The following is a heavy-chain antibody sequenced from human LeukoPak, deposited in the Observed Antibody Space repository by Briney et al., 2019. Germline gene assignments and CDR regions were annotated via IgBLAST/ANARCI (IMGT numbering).Heavy chain of an antibody. V-gene: IGHV1-8*01. CDR2: VNPKSGST. J-gene: IGHJ4*02. CDR1: GYSFTDCD. CDR3: ARGVSIRRYAWAF. Sequence: ASVKVSCKASGYSFTDCDIIWVRQAAGPGLEWVGWVNPKSGSTAYAPKFQGRVTMTSSTSISTVYMELSSLRPEDSAVYYCARGVSIRRYAWAFWGQGSLVTVSS. D-gene: IGHD3-16*01.